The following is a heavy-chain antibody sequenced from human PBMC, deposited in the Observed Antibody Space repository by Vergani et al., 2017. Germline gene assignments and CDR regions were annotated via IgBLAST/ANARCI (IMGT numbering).Heavy chain of an antibody. J-gene: IGHJ5*02. Sequence: QVQLQESGPGLVKPSQTLSLTCTVSGGSISSNSYYWSWIRQPAGKGLEWIGRFYSSGSTNYNPSLKTRVTISVDTSKNQFSLTLTSVTAADTAVYYCASDTHSGQRADRWGQGILVTVTS. CDR2: FYSSGST. V-gene: IGHV4-61*02. D-gene: IGHD6-19*01. CDR1: GGSISSNSYY. CDR3: ASDTHSGQRADR.